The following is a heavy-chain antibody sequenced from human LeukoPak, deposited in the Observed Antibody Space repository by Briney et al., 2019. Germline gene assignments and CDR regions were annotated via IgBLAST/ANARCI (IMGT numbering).Heavy chain of an antibody. D-gene: IGHD3-22*01. Sequence: SETLSLTCSVSGFSITTGYYWAWIRQPPGKGLEWIGTIFRIGSSYFNPSLKSRVTISVDTSKNQFSLKLSSVTAADTAVYYCARLRPTYYYDSSGPRGAFDYWGQGTLVTVSS. V-gene: IGHV4-38-2*02. CDR2: IFRIGSS. CDR3: ARLRPTYYYDSSGPRGAFDY. J-gene: IGHJ4*02. CDR1: GFSITTGYY.